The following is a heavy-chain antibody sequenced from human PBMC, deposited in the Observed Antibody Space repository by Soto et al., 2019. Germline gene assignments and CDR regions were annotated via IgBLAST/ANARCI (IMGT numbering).Heavy chain of an antibody. D-gene: IGHD5-12*01. Sequence: GGSLRLSCAASGFTFSSYAMSWVRQAPGKGLEWVSAISGSGGSTYYADSVKGRFTISRDNSKNTLYLQMNSLRAEDTAVYYCAKDSGDIVATSNYGMDVWGQGTTVTVSS. CDR1: GFTFSSYA. CDR3: AKDSGDIVATSNYGMDV. J-gene: IGHJ6*02. CDR2: ISGSGGST. V-gene: IGHV3-23*01.